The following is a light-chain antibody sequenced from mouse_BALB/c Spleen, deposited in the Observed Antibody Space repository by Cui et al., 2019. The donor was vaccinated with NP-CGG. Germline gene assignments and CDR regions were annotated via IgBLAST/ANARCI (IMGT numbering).Light chain of an antibody. Sequence: QAVVPPESSLTTSAGETVTLTCRSSTGAVTTSNYANWVQEKPDHLFTGLIGGTNNRAPGVPARFSGSLIGDKAALTITGAQTEDEAIYFCALWYSNHWVFGGGTKLTVL. CDR3: ALWYSNHWV. CDR1: TGAVTTSNY. V-gene: IGLV1*01. CDR2: GTN. J-gene: IGLJ1*01.